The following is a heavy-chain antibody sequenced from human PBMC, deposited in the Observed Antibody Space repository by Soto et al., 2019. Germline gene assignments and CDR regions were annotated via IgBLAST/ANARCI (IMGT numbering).Heavy chain of an antibody. CDR2: ICPFSSYI. J-gene: IGHJ4*02. V-gene: IGHV3-21*01. D-gene: IGHD1-1*01. CDR1: GFPFSSYS. Sequence: EVQLVESGGGLVEPGGSLRLSCAASGFPFSSYSMNWVRQAPGQGLEWVSSICPFSSYIYYADSVRGRFTISRDNAKNSLYLQMNSLRAEDTAVYYCARVSGKLERHSDLDYWGQGTLVTVSS. CDR3: ARVSGKLERHSDLDY.